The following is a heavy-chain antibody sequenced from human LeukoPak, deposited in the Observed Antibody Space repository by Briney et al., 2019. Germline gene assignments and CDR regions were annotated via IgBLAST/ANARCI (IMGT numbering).Heavy chain of an antibody. CDR2: IPYDGSNK. D-gene: IGHD3-22*01. V-gene: IGHV3-30-3*01. Sequence: GGSLRLSCAASGFTFSSYTMHWVRQAPGKGLEWVAVIPYDGSNKYYADSVKGRFTISRDNSKNTLYLQMNSLRAEDTAVYYCARDLDSSIYQPFQHWGQGTLVTVSS. J-gene: IGHJ1*01. CDR1: GFTFSSYT. CDR3: ARDLDSSIYQPFQH.